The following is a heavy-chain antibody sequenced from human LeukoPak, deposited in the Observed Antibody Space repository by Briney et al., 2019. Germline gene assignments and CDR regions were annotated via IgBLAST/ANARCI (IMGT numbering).Heavy chain of an antibody. CDR3: ARDFCSTSCTLGY. V-gene: IGHV1-69*13. CDR2: IIPIFGTA. J-gene: IGHJ4*02. Sequence: SVKVSCKASGYTFTSYDINWVRQAPGQGLEWMGGIIPIFGTANYAQKFQGRVTITADESTSTAYMELSSLRSEDTAMYYCARDFCSTSCTLGYWGQGTLVTVSS. CDR1: GYTFTSYD. D-gene: IGHD2-2*01.